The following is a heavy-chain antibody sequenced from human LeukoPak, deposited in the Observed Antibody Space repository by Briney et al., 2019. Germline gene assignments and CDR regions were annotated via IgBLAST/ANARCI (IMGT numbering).Heavy chain of an antibody. V-gene: IGHV1-2*02. CDR3: ARSAYDSSGYYWGNWFDP. CDR1: GYTFTGYY. Sequence: ASVKVSCKASGYTFTGYYMHWVRQAPGQGLEWTGWINPNSGGTNYAQKFQGRVTMTRDTSISTAYMELSRLRSEDTAVYYCARSAYDSSGYYWGNWFDPWGQGTLVTVSS. CDR2: INPNSGGT. D-gene: IGHD3-22*01. J-gene: IGHJ5*02.